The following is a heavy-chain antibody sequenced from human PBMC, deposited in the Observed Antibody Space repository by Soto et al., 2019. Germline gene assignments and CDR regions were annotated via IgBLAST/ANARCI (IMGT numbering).Heavy chain of an antibody. CDR1: GDSVSSTSAA. Sequence: SHTLSLPCAISGDSVSSTSAACSWIRQSPSRGLEWLGRTYYRSKWYSDYAVSVKSRITINPDTSKNQFSLQLNSVTPEDTAVYYCARGSYYSGWVWGQGTLVTVSS. V-gene: IGHV6-1*01. D-gene: IGHD6-19*01. CDR2: TYYRSKWYS. J-gene: IGHJ4*02. CDR3: ARGSYYSGWV.